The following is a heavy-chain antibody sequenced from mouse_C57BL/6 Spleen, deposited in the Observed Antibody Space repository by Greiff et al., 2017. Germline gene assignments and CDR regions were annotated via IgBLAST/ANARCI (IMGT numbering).Heavy chain of an antibody. CDR2: IYPGDGDT. CDR1: GYAFSSYW. Sequence: QVQLKESGAELVKPGASVKISCKASGYAFSSYWMNWVQQRPGKGLEWIGQIYPGDGDTNYNGQFKGKATLTAAKSYSTDYLQLSSLTSEDSSVYFCARWDWDSVYYFDYWGQGTTLTVSS. D-gene: IGHD4-1*01. CDR3: ARWDWDSVYYFDY. J-gene: IGHJ2*01. V-gene: IGHV1-80*01.